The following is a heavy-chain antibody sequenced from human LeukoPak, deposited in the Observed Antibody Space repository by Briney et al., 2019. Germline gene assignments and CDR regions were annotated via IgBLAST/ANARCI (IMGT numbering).Heavy chain of an antibody. CDR2: ISYDGSNK. V-gene: IGHV3-30*18. CDR3: AKDFIGPITMVRGVILSY. CDR1: GFTFSSYG. Sequence: PGRSLRLSCAASGFTFSSYGMHWVRQAPGKGLEWVAVISYDGSNKYYADSVKGRFTISRDNSKNTLYLQMNSLRAEDTAVYYCAKDFIGPITMVRGVILSYWGQGTLVTVSS. J-gene: IGHJ4*02. D-gene: IGHD3-10*01.